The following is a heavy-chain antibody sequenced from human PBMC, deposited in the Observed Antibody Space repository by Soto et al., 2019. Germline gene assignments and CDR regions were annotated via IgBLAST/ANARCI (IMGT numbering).Heavy chain of an antibody. CDR3: ARAPIIVSVTLHENYFDS. D-gene: IGHD2-21*02. V-gene: IGHV1-69*01. CDR1: GGSFSNSG. Sequence: GXSVKVSCKAAGGSFSNSGISWGRQAPGQGLEWMGGIIPIFDTTNYAQKLQGRITIIADESTNTVYMELSNLRSADTGVYYCARAPIIVSVTLHENYFDSWGQGTLVTVSS. CDR2: IIPIFDTT. J-gene: IGHJ4*02.